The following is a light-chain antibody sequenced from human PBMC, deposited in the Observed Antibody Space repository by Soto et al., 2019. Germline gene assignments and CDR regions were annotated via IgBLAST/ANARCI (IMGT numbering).Light chain of an antibody. CDR2: GAS. J-gene: IGKJ2*01. Sequence: EIVLTQSPGTVSLSPGERATLSCRASQSVSSRNLAWYRQKPGQAPSLLIFGASNRAPGIPDRFSGSGSGTDFTLTISRLEPEDCAVYYCLRYGDSPPAYTFGQGTKLEIK. V-gene: IGKV3-20*01. CDR1: QSVSSRN. CDR3: LRYGDSPPAYT.